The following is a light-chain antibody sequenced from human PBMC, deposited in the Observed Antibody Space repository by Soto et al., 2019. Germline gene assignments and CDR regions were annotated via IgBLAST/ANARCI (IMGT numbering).Light chain of an antibody. J-gene: IGLJ3*02. CDR2: EVS. Sequence: QSALTQPASVSGSPGQSITISCTRTSSDVGGYNYVSWYQQHPGKAPKLMIYEVSNRPSGVSNRFPGSKSGNTAALTISGRQAEDEADYYRSSYTSSSTGVFGGGTKLNVL. CDR1: SSDVGGYNY. CDR3: SSYTSSSTGV. V-gene: IGLV2-14*01.